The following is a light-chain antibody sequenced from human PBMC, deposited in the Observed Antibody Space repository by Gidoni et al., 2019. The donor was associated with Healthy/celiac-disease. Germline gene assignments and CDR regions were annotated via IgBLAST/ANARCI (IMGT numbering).Light chain of an antibody. CDR3: SSYAGSNNFGVV. Sequence: QSALTQPPSASGSPGQSVTISCTGTSSDVGGYNYVSWYQQHPGKAPKLMIYEVSKRPSGVPDRFSGSKSGNTASLTVSGLQAEDKADYYCSSYAGSNNFGVVFGGGTKLTVL. J-gene: IGLJ2*01. CDR2: EVS. V-gene: IGLV2-8*01. CDR1: SSDVGGYNY.